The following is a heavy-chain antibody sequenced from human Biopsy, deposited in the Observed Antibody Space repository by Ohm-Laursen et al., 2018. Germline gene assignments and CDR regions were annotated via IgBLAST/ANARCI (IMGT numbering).Heavy chain of an antibody. CDR3: ARDSGILNYGNFKYYHYYGMDV. CDR2: IHHSGST. V-gene: IGHV4-59*01. J-gene: IGHJ6*02. CDR1: GVSITAYY. Sequence: SQTLSLTCTVSGVSITAYYWSWIRQPPGKGLECIGNIHHSGSTNYNPSLKSRLTISVDTSKNQFSLTLSSVTAADTAVYYCARDSGILNYGNFKYYHYYGMDVWGQGTKVTVSS. D-gene: IGHD4-11*01.